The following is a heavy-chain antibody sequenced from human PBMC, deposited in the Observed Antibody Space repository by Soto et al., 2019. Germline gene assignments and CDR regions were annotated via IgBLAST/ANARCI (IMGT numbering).Heavy chain of an antibody. J-gene: IGHJ6*02. D-gene: IGHD6-13*01. CDR1: GFTFSSYG. V-gene: IGHV3-30*18. CDR2: ISYDGSNK. CDR3: AKGSSHTGMDV. Sequence: QVQLVESGGGVVQPGRSLRLSCAASGFTFSSYGTHWVRQAPGKGLEWVAVISYDGSNKYYADSVKGRFTISRDNSKNTLYLQMNSLRADDTAVYYCAKGSSHTGMDVWGQGTTVTVSS.